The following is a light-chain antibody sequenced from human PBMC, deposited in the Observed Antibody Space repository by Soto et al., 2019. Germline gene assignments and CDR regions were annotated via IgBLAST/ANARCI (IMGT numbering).Light chain of an antibody. CDR1: SSDVGGYNY. CDR2: DVS. Sequence: QSPLTQPASVSGSPGQAITISCTGTSSDVGGYNYVSWYQQHPGQAPKLMIYDVSNRPSGVSNRFSGSKSGNTAALTISGLQAEDEADYYCSSYTSSSTRVFGGGTKLPVL. CDR3: SSYTSSSTRV. V-gene: IGLV2-14*01. J-gene: IGLJ2*01.